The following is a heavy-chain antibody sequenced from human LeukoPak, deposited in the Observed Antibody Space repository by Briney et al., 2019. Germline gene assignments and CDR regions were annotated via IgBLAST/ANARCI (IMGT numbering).Heavy chain of an antibody. J-gene: IGHJ4*02. CDR2: ISYDGSNK. CDR3: AKSPQPFTIRFLEWLLFNY. CDR1: GFTFSSYG. Sequence: PGGSLRLSCAASGFTFSSYGMHWVRQAPGKGLEWVAVISYDGSNKYYADSVKGRFTISRDNSKNTLYLQMNSLRAEDTAVYYCAKSPQPFTIRFLEWLLFNYWGQGTLVTVSS. V-gene: IGHV3-30*18. D-gene: IGHD3-3*01.